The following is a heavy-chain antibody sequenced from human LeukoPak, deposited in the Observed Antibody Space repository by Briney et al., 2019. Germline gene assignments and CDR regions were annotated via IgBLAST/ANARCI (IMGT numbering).Heavy chain of an antibody. V-gene: IGHV4-59*01. D-gene: IGHD3-10*01. Sequence: PSETLSLTCTVSGGSISSYYWSWIRQPPGKGLEWIGYIYYSGSTNYNPSLKSRVTISVDTSKNQFSLKLSSVTAADTAVYYCARVSYYGSGTYYYMDVWGKGTTVTISS. CDR2: IYYSGST. CDR3: ARVSYYGSGTYYYMDV. J-gene: IGHJ6*03. CDR1: GGSISSYY.